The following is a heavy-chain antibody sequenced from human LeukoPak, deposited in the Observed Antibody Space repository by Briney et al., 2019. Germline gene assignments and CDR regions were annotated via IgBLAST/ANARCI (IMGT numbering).Heavy chain of an antibody. CDR3: ARERDIAVVPAASGWFDP. Sequence: SQTLSLTCTVSGGSISSGGYYWSWIRQHPGKGLEWIGYIYYSGSTYYNPSLKSRVTISVDTSKNQFSLKLSSVTAADTAVYYCARERDIAVVPAASGWFDPWGQGTLVTVSS. J-gene: IGHJ5*02. CDR2: IYYSGST. V-gene: IGHV4-31*03. D-gene: IGHD2-2*01. CDR1: GGSISSGGYY.